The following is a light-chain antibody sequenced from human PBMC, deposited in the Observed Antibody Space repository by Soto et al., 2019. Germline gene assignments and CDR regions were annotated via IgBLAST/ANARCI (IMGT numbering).Light chain of an antibody. J-gene: IGKJ1*01. CDR3: QQYNNWTPTWT. V-gene: IGKV3-15*01. CDR2: AVS. CDR1: QSVSSN. Sequence: EILMTQSPATLSVSPGERATLSCRASQSVSSNLAWYQQKPGQAPRLLIYAVSTRATGIPARSSGSGSGTEFTLTINSLQSEDFAVYYCQQYNNWTPTWTFGQGTKVDIK.